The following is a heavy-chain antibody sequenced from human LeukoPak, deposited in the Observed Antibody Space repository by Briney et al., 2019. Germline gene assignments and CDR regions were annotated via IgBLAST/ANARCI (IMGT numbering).Heavy chain of an antibody. J-gene: IGHJ4*02. D-gene: IGHD2-21*02. CDR2: IKSKNDGGTV. Sequence: GGSLRLSCAASGFTFSSYSMNWVRQAPGKGLEWVGRIKSKNDGGTVDYTAPVKGRFTISRDDSENTLYLQMNSLTIEDTAVYYCARRPDCGGDCRWGQGTLVTVSS. CDR1: GFTFSSYS. CDR3: ARRPDCGGDCR. V-gene: IGHV3-15*01.